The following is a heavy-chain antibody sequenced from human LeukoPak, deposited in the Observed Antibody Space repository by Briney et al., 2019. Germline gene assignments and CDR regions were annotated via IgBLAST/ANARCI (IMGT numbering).Heavy chain of an antibody. CDR2: ISWNSGSI. CDR3: AKGGMDYYYYYMDV. J-gene: IGHJ6*03. Sequence: GRSLRLSCAASGFTFDDYAMHWVRQAPGKGLEWVSGISWNSGSIGYADSVKGRFTISRDNAKNSLYLQMNSLRAEDTALYYCAKGGMDYYYYYMDVWGKGTTVTVSS. V-gene: IGHV3-9*01. CDR1: GFTFDDYA. D-gene: IGHD6-13*01.